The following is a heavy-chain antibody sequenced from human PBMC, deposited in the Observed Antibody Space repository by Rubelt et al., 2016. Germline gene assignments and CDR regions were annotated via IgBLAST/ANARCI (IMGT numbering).Heavy chain of an antibody. CDR1: TSYA. Sequence: TSYAMSWVRQAPGKGLEWVSVISATGAGADYADSVKGRFTLSRDNSKNTLYLQMNSLRAEDTAVYYCARGDASDYWGQGTLVTVSS. CDR2: ISATGAGA. V-gene: IGHV3-23*01. CDR3: ARGDASDY. J-gene: IGHJ4*02.